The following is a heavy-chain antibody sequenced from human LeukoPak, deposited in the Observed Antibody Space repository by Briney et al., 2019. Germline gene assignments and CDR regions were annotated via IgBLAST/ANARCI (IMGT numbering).Heavy chain of an antibody. CDR2: IKQDGSEK. J-gene: IGHJ6*02. CDR3: ARDMITFGGVTLGYYYYYGMDV. D-gene: IGHD3-16*01. V-gene: IGHV3-7*01. Sequence: GGSLRLSRAASGFTFSSYWMSWVRQAPGKGLEWVANIKQDGSEKYYVDSVKGRFTISRDNAKNSLYLQMNSLRAEDTAVYYCARDMITFGGVTLGYYYYYGMDVWGQGTTVTVSS. CDR1: GFTFSSYW.